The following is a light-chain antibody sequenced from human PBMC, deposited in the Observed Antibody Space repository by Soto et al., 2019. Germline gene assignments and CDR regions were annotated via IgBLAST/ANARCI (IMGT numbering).Light chain of an antibody. V-gene: IGLV3-9*01. CDR1: NIGTRN. CDR2: RDS. J-gene: IGLJ3*02. CDR3: HVCDSSTAV. Sequence: SYELTKQLSVSGPLGQTASITFGGNNIGTRNVHWYQQKPGQAPVLVVYRDSNRPSGIPERFSGSNSGNTATLNISRAQAGDEADYYCHVCDSSTAVFGGGTKLTVL.